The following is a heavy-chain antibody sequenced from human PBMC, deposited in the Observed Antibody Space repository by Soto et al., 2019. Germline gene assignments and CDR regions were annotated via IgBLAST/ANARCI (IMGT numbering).Heavy chain of an antibody. V-gene: IGHV5-51*01. CDR3: TRLNYYDSSGYPAYDAFDI. Sequence: GESLKISCKGSGYSFTSHWIGWVRQMPGKGLEWMGIIYPGDSDTRYSPSFQGQVTISADKSISTAYLQWSSLKASDTAMYYCTRLNYYDSSGYPAYDAFDIWGQGTMVTVSS. J-gene: IGHJ3*02. D-gene: IGHD3-22*01. CDR1: GYSFTSHW. CDR2: IYPGDSDT.